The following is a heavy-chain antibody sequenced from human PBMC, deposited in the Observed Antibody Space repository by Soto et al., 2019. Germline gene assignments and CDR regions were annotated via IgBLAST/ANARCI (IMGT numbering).Heavy chain of an antibody. CDR1: GGSFSGYY. Sequence: SETLSLTCAVYGGSFSGYYWSWIRQPPGKGLEWIGEINHSGSTNYNPSLKSRVTISVDTSKNQFSLKLSSVTAADTAVYYCARVIPREGVWGSYLSPGFDPWGQGTLVTVSS. CDR3: ARVIPREGVWGSYLSPGFDP. J-gene: IGHJ5*02. CDR2: INHSGST. D-gene: IGHD3-16*02. V-gene: IGHV4-34*01.